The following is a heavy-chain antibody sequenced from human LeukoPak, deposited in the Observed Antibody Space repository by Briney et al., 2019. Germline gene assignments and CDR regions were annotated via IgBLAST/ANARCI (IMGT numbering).Heavy chain of an antibody. D-gene: IGHD2-15*01. CDR2: ISAYNGNT. J-gene: IGHJ6*02. Sequence: ASVKVSCKASGYTFTSYGISWVRQAPGQGLEWMGWISAYNGNTNYAQKLQGRVTMTTDTSTSTAYMELRSLRSDDTAVYYCARDLAGGSWAYYYYGMDVWGQGTTVTVSS. V-gene: IGHV1-18*01. CDR3: ARDLAGGSWAYYYYGMDV. CDR1: GYTFTSYG.